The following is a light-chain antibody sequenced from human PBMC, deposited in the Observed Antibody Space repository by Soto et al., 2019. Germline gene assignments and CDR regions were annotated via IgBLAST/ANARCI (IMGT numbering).Light chain of an antibody. Sequence: EIVLTQSPATLSLSPGERATLSCRASQSVYSYLAWYQQKPGQAPRLLIYDASSRATGIPARFSGSGSGTDFTLTISSLEPEDFAPYFCQQRRDSLTFGPGTKVDIK. CDR1: QSVYSY. CDR3: QQRRDSLT. V-gene: IGKV3-11*01. CDR2: DAS. J-gene: IGKJ3*01.